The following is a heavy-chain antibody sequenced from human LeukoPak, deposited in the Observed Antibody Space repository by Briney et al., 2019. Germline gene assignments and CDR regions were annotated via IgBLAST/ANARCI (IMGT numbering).Heavy chain of an antibody. CDR3: ARDPRGYSGYENWYDP. J-gene: IGHJ5*02. CDR1: GYTFTGYC. V-gene: IGHV1-2*02. Sequence: ASVKDSCKASGYTFTGYCIHWVRQAPGQGLEWMGWINPNNGGTNYAQRYQDRVTMTRDTSISTAYMELSSLRSDDTAVYYCARDPRGYSGYENWYDPWGQGTLVTVSS. D-gene: IGHD5-12*01. CDR2: INPNNGGT.